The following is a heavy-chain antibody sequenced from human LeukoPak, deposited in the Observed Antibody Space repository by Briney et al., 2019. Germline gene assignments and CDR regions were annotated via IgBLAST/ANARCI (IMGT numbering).Heavy chain of an antibody. CDR2: ISGNAGRT. Sequence: GGPLRLSCAASGFTFNNYAMNWVRQAPGKGLEWVSAISGNAGRTYYADSAKGRFTISRDHSNNTLCLQTNNLRAEDTAIYYCAKDHSSAWYGMDVWGQGTTVTVSS. CDR1: GFTFNNYA. V-gene: IGHV3-23*01. J-gene: IGHJ6*02. D-gene: IGHD6-19*01. CDR3: AKDHSSAWYGMDV.